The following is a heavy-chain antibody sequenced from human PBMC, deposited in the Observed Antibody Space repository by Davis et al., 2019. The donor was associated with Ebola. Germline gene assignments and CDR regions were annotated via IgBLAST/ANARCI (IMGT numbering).Heavy chain of an antibody. CDR3: ARHGFGDFWYFGL. CDR2: ISYDGSNK. V-gene: IGHV3-30*14. D-gene: IGHD4-17*01. J-gene: IGHJ2*01. CDR1: GFTFGDYA. Sequence: GGSLRLSCTGSGFTFGDYAMNWVRQAPGKGLEWVAVISYDGSNKYYADSVKGRLTISRDNSKNTLYLQMNNLRDEDTAMYYCARHGFGDFWYFGLWGRGTLVTVSS.